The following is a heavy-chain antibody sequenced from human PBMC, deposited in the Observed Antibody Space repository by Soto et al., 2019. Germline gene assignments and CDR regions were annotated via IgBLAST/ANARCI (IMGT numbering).Heavy chain of an antibody. Sequence: QVQLVESGGGVVQPGRSLRLSCAASGFTFSSNAMHWVRQAPGKGLEWVAVMSYDGSNEYYADSVKGRFTISRDNSKNTLYLPMNSLRAEDTAVYYCARDSILSGTTRPPPLDYWGQGTLVTVSS. CDR2: MSYDGSNE. CDR1: GFTFSSNA. D-gene: IGHD4-17*01. V-gene: IGHV3-30-3*01. CDR3: ARDSILSGTTRPPPLDY. J-gene: IGHJ4*02.